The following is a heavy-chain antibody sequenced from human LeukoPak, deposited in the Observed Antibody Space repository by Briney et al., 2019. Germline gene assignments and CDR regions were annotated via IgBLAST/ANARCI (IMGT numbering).Heavy chain of an antibody. D-gene: IGHD3-22*01. CDR1: GFTFSTNY. CDR3: ARSYYDSSGYYPGAFDI. J-gene: IGHJ3*02. V-gene: IGHV3-66*02. Sequence: GSLRLSCAASGFTFSTNYMSWVRQAPAKGLEGVSVIYSGGNTFYADSVKGRFTISRDNSKNTLYLQMNSLRAEDTAVYYCARSYYDSSGYYPGAFDIWGQGTMVTVSS. CDR2: IYSGGNT.